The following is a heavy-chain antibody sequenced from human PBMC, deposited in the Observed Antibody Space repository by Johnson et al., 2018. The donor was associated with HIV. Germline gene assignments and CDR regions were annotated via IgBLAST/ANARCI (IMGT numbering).Heavy chain of an antibody. CDR3: ARLAVLWFRDTNAFDI. V-gene: IGHV3-30*04. CDR1: GFTFSSYA. CDR2: TQYDGSNK. D-gene: IGHD3-10*01. Sequence: QVQLVESGGGVVQPGRSLRLSCAASGFTFSSYAMHWVRQAPGKGLEWVAFTQYDGSNKYYADSVKGRFTISRDNSKNTLYLQRNSLRAEDTAVYFCARLAVLWFRDTNAFDIWGQGTMVTVSS. J-gene: IGHJ3*02.